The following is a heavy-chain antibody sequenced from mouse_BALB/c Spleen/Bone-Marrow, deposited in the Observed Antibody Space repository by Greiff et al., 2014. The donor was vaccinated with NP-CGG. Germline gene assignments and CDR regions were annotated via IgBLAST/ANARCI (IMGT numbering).Heavy chain of an antibody. J-gene: IGHJ4*01. V-gene: IGHV2-9*02. CDR3: ARALYYCGSSYYTMDY. D-gene: IGHD1-1*01. CDR1: GFSLTSYG. CDR2: IWAGGST. Sequence: QVQLKESGPGLVAPPQSLSIACTVSGFSLTSYGVHWVRQPPGKGLEWLGAIWAGGSTDYNSALMSRLSISKDNSKSQVFLKMNSLQTDDTAMYYCARALYYCGSSYYTMDYWGQGTSVIVSS.